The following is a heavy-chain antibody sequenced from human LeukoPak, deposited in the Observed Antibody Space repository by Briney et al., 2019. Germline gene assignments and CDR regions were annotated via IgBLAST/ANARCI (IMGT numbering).Heavy chain of an antibody. D-gene: IGHD3-3*01. CDR3: ARDPPRYYDFWSGYWEFDY. V-gene: IGHV4-34*01. J-gene: IGHJ4*02. CDR2: INHSGST. Sequence: PSEALPLTCAVYGGSFSGYYWSWIRQPPGKGLEWIGEINHSGSTNYNPSLKSRVTISVDTSKNQFSLKLSSVTAADTAVYYCARDPPRYYDFWSGYWEFDYWGQGTLVTVSS. CDR1: GGSFSGYY.